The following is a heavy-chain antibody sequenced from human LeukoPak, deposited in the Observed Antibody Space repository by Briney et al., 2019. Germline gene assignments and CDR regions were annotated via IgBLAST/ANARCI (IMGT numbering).Heavy chain of an antibody. CDR1: GLTFSSYV. V-gene: IGHV3-23*01. CDR3: ATKTSSGKPLDY. Sequence: GGSLRLSCAVSGLTFSSYVMSWVRQAPGKGLEWVSGISGSGGSTYYADSVKGRFTISRDNSKNTLHLQMNSLRAEDTAVYYCATKTSSGKPLDYWGQGTLVTVSS. J-gene: IGHJ4*02. CDR2: ISGSGGST. D-gene: IGHD3-22*01.